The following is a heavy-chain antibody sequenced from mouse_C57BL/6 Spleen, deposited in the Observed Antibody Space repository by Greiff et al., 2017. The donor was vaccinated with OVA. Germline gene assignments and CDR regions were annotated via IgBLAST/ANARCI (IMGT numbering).Heavy chain of an antibody. J-gene: IGHJ2*01. D-gene: IGHD2-12*01. CDR2: IYPGDGGT. Sequence: QVQLQQPGPELVKPGASVKISCKASGYAFSSSWMNWVKQRPGQGLEWIGRIYPGDGGTNYNGKFKGKATLTADKSSSTAYMQLSSLTSEDSAVYFCARSAYERDDWGKGTTLTVSS. CDR3: ARSAYERDD. CDR1: GYAFSSSW. V-gene: IGHV1-82*01.